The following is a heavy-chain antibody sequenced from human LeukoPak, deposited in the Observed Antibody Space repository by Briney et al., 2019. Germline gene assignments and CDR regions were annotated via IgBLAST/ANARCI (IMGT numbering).Heavy chain of an antibody. CDR1: GGTFSSYA. D-gene: IGHD2-15*01. CDR2: IIPIFGTA. CDR3: ARGPSGGPRGD. V-gene: IGHV1-69*01. J-gene: IGHJ4*02. Sequence: GASVKVSCKASGGTFSSYAISWVRQAPGQGLEWMGGIIPIFGTANYAQRFQGRVTITADESTSTAYMELSSLRSEDTAVYYCARGPSGGPRGDWGQGTLVTVSS.